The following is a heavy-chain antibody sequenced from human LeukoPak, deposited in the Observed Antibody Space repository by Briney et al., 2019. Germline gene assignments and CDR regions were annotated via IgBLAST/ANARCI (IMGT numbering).Heavy chain of an antibody. Sequence: SETLSLTCIVSGRSISSYYWSWIRQPAGKGLEWVGRIYTSGSPNYHPSLKSRFTMSVDTSKNQFSLKLSSVTAADTAVYYCTRGSIAYYYMDVWGKGTTVTISS. CDR1: GRSISSYY. V-gene: IGHV4-4*07. CDR3: TRGSIAYYYMDV. CDR2: IYTSGSP. J-gene: IGHJ6*03. D-gene: IGHD3-22*01.